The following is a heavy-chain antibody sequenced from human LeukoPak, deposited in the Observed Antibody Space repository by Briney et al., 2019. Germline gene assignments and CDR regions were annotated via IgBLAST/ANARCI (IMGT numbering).Heavy chain of an antibody. CDR3: ARRYYYDSSGSYAFDI. Sequence: GESLKISCQGSGYSFTSYWIGWVRQVPGKGLEWMGIIYPGDSDTRYSPSFQGQVTISADKSISTAYLQWSSLKASDTAMYYCARRYYYDSSGSYAFDIWGQGTVVTVSS. CDR2: IYPGDSDT. J-gene: IGHJ3*02. D-gene: IGHD3-22*01. V-gene: IGHV5-51*01. CDR1: GYSFTSYW.